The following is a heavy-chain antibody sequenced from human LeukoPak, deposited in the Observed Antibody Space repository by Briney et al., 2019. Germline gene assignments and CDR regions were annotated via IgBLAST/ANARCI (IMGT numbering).Heavy chain of an antibody. Sequence: GGSLRLSCAASGFTFSSYAMSWVRQAPGKGLEWVGRVKSKTDGGTTDYAAPVKGRFTISRDDSKMTLYLQMNSLKTEDTAVYYCTTYSSGWSYDDWGQGTLVTVSS. CDR2: VKSKTDGGTT. CDR3: TTYSSGWSYDD. J-gene: IGHJ4*02. V-gene: IGHV3-15*01. D-gene: IGHD6-19*01. CDR1: GFTFSSYA.